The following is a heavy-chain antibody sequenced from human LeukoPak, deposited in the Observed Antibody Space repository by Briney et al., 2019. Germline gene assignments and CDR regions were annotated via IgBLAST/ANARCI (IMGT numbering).Heavy chain of an antibody. CDR2: INSDGSNT. V-gene: IGHV3-74*01. CDR3: VAVTKA. Sequence: PGGSLRLSCAASSFTFGSSYVHWVSQVPGKGLVWVSRINSDGSNTNYADSVKGRFTISRDNAQNTLYLQMNSLRAEDTAVYYCVAVTKAWGQGTLVTVSS. CDR1: SFTFGSSY. D-gene: IGHD4-17*01. J-gene: IGHJ4*02.